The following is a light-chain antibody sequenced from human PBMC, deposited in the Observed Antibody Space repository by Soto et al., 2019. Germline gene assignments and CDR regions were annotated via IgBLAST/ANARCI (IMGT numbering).Light chain of an antibody. J-gene: IGKJ4*01. Sequence: EIVMTQSPATLSVSPGERATLSCRASQSVYSTLAWYQQKPGQAPSLLIYHASTMATGIPARFSCSGSGTEFTLTISSLQSEDFAVYYCQQYNKWPLTFGGGTKLEIK. V-gene: IGKV3-15*01. CDR2: HAS. CDR3: QQYNKWPLT. CDR1: QSVYST.